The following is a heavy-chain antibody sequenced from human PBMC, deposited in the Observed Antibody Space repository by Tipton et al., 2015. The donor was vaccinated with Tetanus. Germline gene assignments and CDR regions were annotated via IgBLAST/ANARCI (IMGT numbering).Heavy chain of an antibody. CDR3: ARDGEYSGYVLDYYYYFDY. D-gene: IGHD5-12*01. CDR2: ISSSSSYI. Sequence: GSLRLSCAASGFTFSSYSTNWVRQAPGKGLEWVSSISSSSSYIYYADSVKGRFTISRDNAKNSLYLQMNSLRAEDTAVYYCARDGEYSGYVLDYYYYFDYWGQGTLVAVSS. V-gene: IGHV3-21*01. CDR1: GFTFSSYS. J-gene: IGHJ4*02.